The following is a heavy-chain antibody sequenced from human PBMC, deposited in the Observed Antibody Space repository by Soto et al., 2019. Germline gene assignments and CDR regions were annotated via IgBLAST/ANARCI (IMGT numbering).Heavy chain of an antibody. V-gene: IGHV1-58*01. CDR3: AEDGRLGSYWGRYCYYGMDV. D-gene: IGHD1-26*01. J-gene: IGHJ6*02. CDR2: IVVGSGNT. Sequence: QMQLVQSGPEVKKPGTSVKVSCKASGFTFTSSAVQWVRQARGQRLEWIGWIVVGSGNTNYAQKFQERVTITRDMSTSTAYMELSSLRSEDTAVYYWAEDGRLGSYWGRYCYYGMDVWGQGTTVTVSS. CDR1: GFTFTSSA.